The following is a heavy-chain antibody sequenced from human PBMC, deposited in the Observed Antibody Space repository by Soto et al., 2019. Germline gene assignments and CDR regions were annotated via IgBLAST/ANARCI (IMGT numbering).Heavy chain of an antibody. CDR1: GFTFSSYG. CDR2: ISYDGSKE. Sequence: QVQLVDSGGGVVQPGRSLRLSCAASGFTFSSYGMHWVRRAPGKGLEWVALISYDGSKEYYADSVRGQFTISRDNSKKTLYLQINFLRVEDTAVYYCARDFTVGATYSGPYYSAMDVWGQGTTVIVSS. J-gene: IGHJ6*02. CDR3: ARDFTVGATYSGPYYSAMDV. V-gene: IGHV3-33*05. D-gene: IGHD1-26*01.